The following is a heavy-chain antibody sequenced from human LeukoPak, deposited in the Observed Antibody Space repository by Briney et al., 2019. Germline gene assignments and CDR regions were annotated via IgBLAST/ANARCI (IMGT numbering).Heavy chain of an antibody. CDR3: ARYVSGSPGAFDI. J-gene: IGHJ3*02. CDR2: ICYSGST. CDR1: GGPISSNY. Sequence: SETLSLTCTVSGGPISSNYWSWIRQPPGKGLEWIGYICYSGSTSYSPSLKSRVTISLDTSKNQFSLKLTSVTAVDTAVYYCARYVSGSPGAFDIWSQGTMVTVSS. D-gene: IGHD3-10*01. V-gene: IGHV4-59*08.